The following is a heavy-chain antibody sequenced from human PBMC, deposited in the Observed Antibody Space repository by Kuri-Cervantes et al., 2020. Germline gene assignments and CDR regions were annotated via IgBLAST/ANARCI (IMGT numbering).Heavy chain of an antibody. CDR3: ATLPFISGWTYPGFDF. J-gene: IGHJ4*02. CDR1: GFTFDNAW. V-gene: IGHV3-15*01. Sequence: GESLKISCAAAGFTFDNAWMMWVRQAPGKGLEWVARIKSGSYGETNYAVPVNGRFTISRDDSKKMLFLDMNSLETEDTAVYHCATLPFISGWTYPGFDFWGQGTLVTDSS. CDR2: IKSGSYGET. D-gene: IGHD6-25*01.